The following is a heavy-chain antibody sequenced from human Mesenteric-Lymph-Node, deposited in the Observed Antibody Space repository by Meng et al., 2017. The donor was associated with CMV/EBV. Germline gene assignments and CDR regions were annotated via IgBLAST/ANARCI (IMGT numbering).Heavy chain of an antibody. Sequence: GGSLRLSCDASGFTFNFGMHWVRQAPGKGLEWVAFIRSDETDKWYADSVKGRFTTSRDNSKSILSLHMSSLRGEDTAVYYCVRDGGLPHYYYFALDVWGQGTMVTVSS. CDR3: VRDGGLPHYYYFALDV. CDR1: GFTFNFG. V-gene: IGHV3-30*02. D-gene: IGHD3-16*01. J-gene: IGHJ6*02. CDR2: IRSDETDK.